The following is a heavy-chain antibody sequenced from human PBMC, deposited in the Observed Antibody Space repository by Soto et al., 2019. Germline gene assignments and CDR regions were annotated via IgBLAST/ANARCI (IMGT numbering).Heavy chain of an antibody. J-gene: IGHJ4*02. CDR1: GGSFSGYY. CDR3: ASSPNDYYDSSGYQEY. CDR2: INHSGST. Sequence: SETLSLTCAVYGGSFSGYYWSWIRQPPGKGLEWIGEINHSGSTNYNPSLKSRVTISVDTSKNQFSLKLSSVTAADTAVYYCASSPNDYYDSSGYQEYWGQGTLVTVSS. V-gene: IGHV4-34*01. D-gene: IGHD3-22*01.